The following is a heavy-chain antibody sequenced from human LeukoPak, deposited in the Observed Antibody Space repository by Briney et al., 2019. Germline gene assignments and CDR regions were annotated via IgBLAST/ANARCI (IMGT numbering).Heavy chain of an antibody. V-gene: IGHV3-48*04. CDR1: GFTFSSYA. J-gene: IGHJ4*02. CDR3: ARDRRYCSGGSCYPDYFDY. Sequence: GRSLRLSCAASGFTFSSYAMHWVRQAPGKGLEWVSYISSSSSTIYYADSVKGRFTISRDNAKNSLYLQMNSLRAEDTAVYYCARDRRYCSGGSCYPDYFDYWGQGTLVTVSS. CDR2: ISSSSSTI. D-gene: IGHD2-15*01.